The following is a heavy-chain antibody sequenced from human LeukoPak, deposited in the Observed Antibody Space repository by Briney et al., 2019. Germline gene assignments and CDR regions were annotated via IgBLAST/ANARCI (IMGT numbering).Heavy chain of an antibody. V-gene: IGHV4-34*01. J-gene: IGHJ6*02. CDR3: ARGRLVYYYYYGMDV. CDR1: GGSFSGYY. Sequence: SETLSLTCAVYGGSFSGYYWSWIRQPPGKGLEWIGEINHGGSTNYNPSLKSRVTISVDTSKNQFSLKLSSVTAADTAVYYCARGRLVYYYYYGMDVWGQGTTVTVSS. D-gene: IGHD6-19*01. CDR2: INHGGST.